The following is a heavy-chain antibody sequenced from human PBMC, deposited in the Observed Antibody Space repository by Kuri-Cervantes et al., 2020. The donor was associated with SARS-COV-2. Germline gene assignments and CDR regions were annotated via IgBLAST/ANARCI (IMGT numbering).Heavy chain of an antibody. Sequence: SETLSLTCAISGDSVSSNSAAWNWIRQSPSRGLEWLGRTFYRSKWYNDYAVSVKSRITINPDTSKNQFSLQLNSVTPEDTAEYYCARDRDLAGGMDVWGQGTTVTVSS. CDR2: TFYRSKWYN. V-gene: IGHV6-1*01. J-gene: IGHJ6*02. CDR1: GDSVSSNSAA. D-gene: IGHD6-13*01. CDR3: ARDRDLAGGMDV.